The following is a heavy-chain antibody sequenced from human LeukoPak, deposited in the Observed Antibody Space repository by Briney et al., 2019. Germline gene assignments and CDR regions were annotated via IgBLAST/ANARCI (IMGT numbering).Heavy chain of an antibody. CDR2: IYTNGST. V-gene: IGHV4-4*07. D-gene: IGHD6-19*01. Sequence: SETLSLTCTVSGGSISSYYWSWIRQPAGKGLEWIGRIYTNGSTNYNPSLKSRVTMSVDTSKNQFSLKLSSVTAADTAVYYCASSLLGQWLGSIDYWGQGTMVTVSS. J-gene: IGHJ4*02. CDR3: ASSLLGQWLGSIDY. CDR1: GGSISSYY.